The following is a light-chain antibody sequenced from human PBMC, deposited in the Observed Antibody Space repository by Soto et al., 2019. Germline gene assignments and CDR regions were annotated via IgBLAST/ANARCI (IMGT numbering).Light chain of an antibody. CDR3: QQYNNWLGT. Sequence: EIVMTQSPATLSVSPGERATLSCRASQSVSSNLAWYQQKPGQAPRLLIYGASTRATGIPARFSGSGSGTEFTPTISSLRSEDFVVYYCQQYNNWLGTFGQGTKVEIK. J-gene: IGKJ1*01. CDR2: GAS. CDR1: QSVSSN. V-gene: IGKV3-15*01.